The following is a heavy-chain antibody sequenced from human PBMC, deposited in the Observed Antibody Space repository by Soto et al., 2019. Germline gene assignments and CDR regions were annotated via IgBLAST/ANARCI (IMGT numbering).Heavy chain of an antibody. CDR3: ARGVPGNYPRYCSSTSGNAPWFDP. J-gene: IGHJ5*02. CDR2: INHSGST. Sequence: PSETLSLTCAVYGGSFSGYYWSWIRQPPGKGLEWIGEINHSGSTNYNPSLKSRVTISVDTSKNQFSLKLSSVTAADTAVYYCARGVPGNYPRYCSSTSGNAPWFDPWGQGTLVTVSS. V-gene: IGHV4-34*01. CDR1: GGSFSGYY. D-gene: IGHD2-2*01.